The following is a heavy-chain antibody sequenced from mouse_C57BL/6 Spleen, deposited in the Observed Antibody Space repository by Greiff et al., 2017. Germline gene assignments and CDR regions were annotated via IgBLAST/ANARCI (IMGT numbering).Heavy chain of an antibody. Sequence: VQLQQSGPVLVKPGASVKMSCKASGYTFTDYYMNWVKQSHGKSLEWIGVINPYNGGTSYTQKFKGKATLTVDKSSSTAYMELTSLPSEDSAVYYYASNYYGSSDWYFDVWGTGTTVTVSS. V-gene: IGHV1-19*01. CDR3: ASNYYGSSDWYFDV. D-gene: IGHD1-1*01. CDR1: GYTFTDYY. CDR2: INPYNGGT. J-gene: IGHJ1*03.